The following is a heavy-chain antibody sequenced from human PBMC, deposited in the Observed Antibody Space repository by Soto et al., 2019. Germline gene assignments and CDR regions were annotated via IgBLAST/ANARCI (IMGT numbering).Heavy chain of an antibody. Sequence: PGESLKISCEGSGYSFRNYWIGWVRQVPGTGLEWVGIIYPGDSDTRYSPSFQGQVTISADKSISTAYLQWSSLKASDTAMYYCARHDPYCSGGSCHLDYWGQGTLVTAPQ. V-gene: IGHV5-51*01. CDR3: ARHDPYCSGGSCHLDY. D-gene: IGHD2-15*01. CDR2: IYPGDSDT. J-gene: IGHJ4*02. CDR1: GYSFRNYW.